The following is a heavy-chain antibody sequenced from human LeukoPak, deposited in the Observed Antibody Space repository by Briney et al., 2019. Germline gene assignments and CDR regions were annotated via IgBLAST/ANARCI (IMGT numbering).Heavy chain of an antibody. J-gene: IGHJ3*02. CDR2: ISSSSSYI. CDR1: GFTFSSYS. V-gene: IGHV3-21*01. D-gene: IGHD2-2*01. CDR3: ARGNGSSTSEVSARSSGAFDI. Sequence: GGSLRLSCAASGFTFSSYSMNWVRQAPGKGLESVSSISSSSSYIYYADSVKGRFTISRDNAKNSLYLQMNSLRAEDTAVYYCARGNGSSTSEVSARSSGAFDIWGQGTMVTVSS.